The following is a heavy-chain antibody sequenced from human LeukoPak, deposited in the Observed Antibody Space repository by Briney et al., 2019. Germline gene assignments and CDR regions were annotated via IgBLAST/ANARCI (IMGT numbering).Heavy chain of an antibody. CDR2: IGTAGDT. CDR3: ARQVTRYFDY. CDR1: GFTFSDYD. J-gene: IGHJ4*02. Sequence: GGSLRLSCAASGFTFSDYDMHWVRQATGKGLEWVSAIGTAGDTYYTGSVKGRFTISRDNAKNSLYLQMNSLRDEDTAVYYCARQVTRYFDYWGQGTLVTVSS. V-gene: IGHV3-13*01. D-gene: IGHD2-21*02.